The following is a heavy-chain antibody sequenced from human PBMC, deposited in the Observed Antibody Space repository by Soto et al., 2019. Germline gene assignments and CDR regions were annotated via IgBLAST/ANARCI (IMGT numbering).Heavy chain of an antibody. V-gene: IGHV4-34*01. CDR2: INQSGSN. J-gene: IGHJ4*02. CDR3: VRGGYWTFDY. Sequence: TLSLTCAVYGGSFRGYYWSWIRQPPGKGLEWIGEINQSGSNNCNPALKSRVTISVDSSKNQFSLSLNSVTAADTAVYYCVRGGYWTFDYWGQGIQVTVSS. D-gene: IGHD1-1*01. CDR1: GGSFRGYY.